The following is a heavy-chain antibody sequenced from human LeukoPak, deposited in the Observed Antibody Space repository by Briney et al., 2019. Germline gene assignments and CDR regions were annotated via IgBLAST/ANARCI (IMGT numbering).Heavy chain of an antibody. J-gene: IGHJ4*02. V-gene: IGHV3-23*01. CDR1: GFTFSNYA. D-gene: IGHD3-9*01. CDR3: AKWGDYDVLTGYYVSDY. Sequence: GASLRLSCAASGFTFSNYAMSWVRQAPGKGLEWVSAIPGSGGNTYYADSVKGRFTISRDNSKNTVFLQMNSLRAEDTAVYYCAKWGDYDVLTGYYVSDYWGQGTLVTVSS. CDR2: IPGSGGNT.